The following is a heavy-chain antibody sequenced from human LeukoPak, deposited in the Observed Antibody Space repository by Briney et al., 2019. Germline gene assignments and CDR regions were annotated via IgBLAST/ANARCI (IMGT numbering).Heavy chain of an antibody. Sequence: GGSLRLSCAASGFTFSSYAMSWVRQAPGKGLEWVSSITGSSASTYYADSVKGRFTISRDNSKNTLYLQLNSLRAEDTAVYYCVKDHAESLLTTIITLPPGYWGQGTLVTVSS. CDR2: ITGSSAST. CDR1: GFTFSSYA. J-gene: IGHJ4*02. V-gene: IGHV3-23*01. D-gene: IGHD3-3*01. CDR3: VKDHAESLLTTIITLPPGY.